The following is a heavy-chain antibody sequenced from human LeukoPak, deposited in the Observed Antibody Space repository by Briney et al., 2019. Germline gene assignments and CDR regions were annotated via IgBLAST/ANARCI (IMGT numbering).Heavy chain of an antibody. J-gene: IGHJ4*02. Sequence: ASVKVSGKASGYTFTGYAMHWVRQAPGQRLEWMGWINAGNGNTKYSQKFQGRVTITRDTSASTAYMELSSLRSEDTAVYYCARDPQWLHFDYWGQGTLVTVSS. V-gene: IGHV1-3*01. CDR2: INAGNGNT. D-gene: IGHD6-19*01. CDR1: GYTFTGYA. CDR3: ARDPQWLHFDY.